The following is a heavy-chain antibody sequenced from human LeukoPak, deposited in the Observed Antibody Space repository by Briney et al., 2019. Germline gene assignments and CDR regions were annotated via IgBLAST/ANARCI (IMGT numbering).Heavy chain of an antibody. CDR3: AKDATTVTTLIYYYYYMDV. D-gene: IGHD4-11*01. CDR1: GFTFSSYG. V-gene: IGHV3-30*02. CDR2: IRYDGGNK. Sequence: SGGSLRLSCAASGFTFSSYGMHWVRQAPGKGLEWVAFIRYDGGNKYYADSVKGRFTISRDNSKNTLYLQMNSLRAEDTAVYYCAKDATTVTTLIYYYYYMDVWGKGTTVTISS. J-gene: IGHJ6*03.